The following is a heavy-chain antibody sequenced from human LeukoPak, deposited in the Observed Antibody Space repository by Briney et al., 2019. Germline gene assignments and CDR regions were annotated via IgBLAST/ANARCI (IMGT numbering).Heavy chain of an antibody. Sequence: SRTLSLTCTVSGGSVSSADYSWGWIRQPPGQGLEWIGSIYYTGIALYNPSLKSRVTISLDTSKNQFSLDLTSVTAADTAVYYCARDGTYHASSGCFDSWGQGALVTVSS. J-gene: IGHJ4*02. CDR1: GGSVSSADYS. D-gene: IGHD3-22*01. V-gene: IGHV4-30-4*01. CDR3: ARDGTYHASSGCFDS. CDR2: IYYTGIA.